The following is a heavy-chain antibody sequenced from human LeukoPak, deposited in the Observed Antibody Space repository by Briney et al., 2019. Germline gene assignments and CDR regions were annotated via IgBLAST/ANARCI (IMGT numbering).Heavy chain of an antibody. CDR3: ARDPPIFGVGTNYYYGMDV. J-gene: IGHJ6*02. Sequence: GGSLRLSCAASGFTFSSYGMHWVRQAPGKGLEWVAVIWYDGSNKYYADSVKGRFTISRDNSKNTLYLQMNSLRAEDTAVYYCARDPPIFGVGTNYYYGMDVWGQETTVTVSS. CDR2: IWYDGSNK. V-gene: IGHV3-33*01. D-gene: IGHD3-3*01. CDR1: GFTFSSYG.